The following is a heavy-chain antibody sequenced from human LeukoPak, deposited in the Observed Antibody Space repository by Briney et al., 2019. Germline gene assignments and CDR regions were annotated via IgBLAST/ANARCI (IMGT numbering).Heavy chain of an antibody. CDR3: ARTYDYVWGSYRSHSFDS. CDR1: GGSISSNNYY. J-gene: IGHJ4*02. V-gene: IGHV4-39*02. Sequence: SETLSLTCTVSGGSISSNNYYWGWIRQPPGKGLEWIGSLYHTGSAYYNPSLKGRFTISMDVSKNPFSLKLSSVTAADTAVYYCARTYDYVWGSYRSHSFDSWGQGTLVTVSS. CDR2: LYHTGSA. D-gene: IGHD3-16*02.